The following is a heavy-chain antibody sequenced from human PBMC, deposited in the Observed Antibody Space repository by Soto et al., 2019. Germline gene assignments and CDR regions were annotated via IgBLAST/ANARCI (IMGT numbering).Heavy chain of an antibody. V-gene: IGHV3-53*02. D-gene: IGHD5-18*01. CDR3: ARSATADDALDI. Sequence: EVQLVETGGGVIQPGGSLRLSCAASGLSVGSNYMNWVRQAPGKGLEWVSILYSGGSTYYADSVKGRFSISRDNSRNTLYLQMNGLRAEDTALYYCARSATADDALDIWGQGTTVIVSS. CDR2: LYSGGST. CDR1: GLSVGSNY. J-gene: IGHJ3*02.